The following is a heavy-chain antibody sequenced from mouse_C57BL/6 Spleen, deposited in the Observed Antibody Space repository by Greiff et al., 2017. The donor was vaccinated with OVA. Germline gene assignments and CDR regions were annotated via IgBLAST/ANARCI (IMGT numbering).Heavy chain of an antibody. V-gene: IGHV1-69*01. CDR3: ARGGYALLYCDY. Sequence: QVQLQQPGAELVMPGASVKLSCKASGYTFTSYWMHWVKQRPGQGLEWIGEIDPSDSYTNYNQKFKGKSTLTVDKSSSTAYMQLSSLTSEDSAVYYCARGGYALLYCDYWGQGTTLTVSS. CDR1: GYTFTSYW. CDR2: IDPSDSYT. D-gene: IGHD2-2*01. J-gene: IGHJ2*01.